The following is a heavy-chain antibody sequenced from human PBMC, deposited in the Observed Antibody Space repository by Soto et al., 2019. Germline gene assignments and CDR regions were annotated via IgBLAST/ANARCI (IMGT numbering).Heavy chain of an antibody. Sequence: EVQLVESGGGLVKPGGSLRLSCAASGFTFSNAWMNWVRQAPGKGLEWVGRIKSKTDGGTTDYAAPVKGRFTISRDDSKNTLYLQMNSLKTEDTAVYYCTTDSGTVTSTYYYYGMDVWGQGTTFTVSS. D-gene: IGHD4-17*01. J-gene: IGHJ6*02. V-gene: IGHV3-15*07. CDR1: GFTFSNAW. CDR2: IKSKTDGGTT. CDR3: TTDSGTVTSTYYYYGMDV.